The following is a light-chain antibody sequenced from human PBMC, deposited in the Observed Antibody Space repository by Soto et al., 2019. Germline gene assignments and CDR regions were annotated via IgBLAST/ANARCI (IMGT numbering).Light chain of an antibody. J-gene: IGKJ4*01. CDR3: QQYNSYSVT. V-gene: IGKV1-5*01. Sequence: DIQMTQSPSTLSASVVDRVTITCRASQSISSWLAWYQQKPGKAPKLLIYDASSLESGVPSRFSGSGSGTEFTLTISSLQPDDFAAYYCQQYNSYSVTFGGGTKVDIK. CDR1: QSISSW. CDR2: DAS.